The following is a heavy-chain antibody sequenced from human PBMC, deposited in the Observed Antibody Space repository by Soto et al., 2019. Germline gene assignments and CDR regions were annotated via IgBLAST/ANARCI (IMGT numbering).Heavy chain of an antibody. CDR1: GFTFRTYW. J-gene: IGHJ4*02. Sequence: EVQLVESGGGLVQPGGSLRLSCTASGFTFRTYWMNWVRQAPGKGLEWVASIKGDGSEKYYVDPVKGRFSISRDNARNSLYRQMSSLRAEDTAVYYCATSLIRGQGALVTVSS. CDR3: ATSLI. D-gene: IGHD6-6*01. CDR2: IKGDGSEK. V-gene: IGHV3-7*01.